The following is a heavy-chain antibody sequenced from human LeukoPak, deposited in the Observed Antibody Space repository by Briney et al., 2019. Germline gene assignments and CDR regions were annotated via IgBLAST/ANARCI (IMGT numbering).Heavy chain of an antibody. J-gene: IGHJ3*02. CDR1: GFTVSSNY. Sequence: GGSLRLSCAASGFTVSSNYMSWVRQAPGKGLEWVAAIWYDGSNKYYADSVKGRFTISRDNSKNTLYLQMNSLRAEDTAVYYCARDGYGDYGNAFDIWGQGTMVTVSS. CDR3: ARDGYGDYGNAFDI. V-gene: IGHV3-33*08. CDR2: IWYDGSNK. D-gene: IGHD4-17*01.